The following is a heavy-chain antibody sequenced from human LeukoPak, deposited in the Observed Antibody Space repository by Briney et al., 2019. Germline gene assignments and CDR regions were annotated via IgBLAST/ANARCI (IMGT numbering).Heavy chain of an antibody. CDR2: IYYSGST. J-gene: IGHJ3*02. D-gene: IGHD4-17*01. Sequence: PSETLSLTCTVSGGSISSYYWSWIRQPPGKGLEWIGYIYYSGSTNYNPSLKSRVTISVDTSKNQFSLKLSSVTAADTAVYYCARVYGDYVLDAFDIWGQGTMVTVSS. V-gene: IGHV4-59*01. CDR1: GGSISSYY. CDR3: ARVYGDYVLDAFDI.